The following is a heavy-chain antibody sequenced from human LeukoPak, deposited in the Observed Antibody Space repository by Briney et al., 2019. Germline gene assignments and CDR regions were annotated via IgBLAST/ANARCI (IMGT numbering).Heavy chain of an antibody. V-gene: IGHV3-7*01. D-gene: IGHD3-10*01. CDR1: GFTFNSYW. Sequence: GGSLRFSCAASGFTFNSYWMNWVRQAPGKGLEWVASIKEDGTEKYYVDSVKGQFTISRDNAKNSLYLQMNSLRAEDTALYYCARGFSGEFDYWGQGTLVTVSS. CDR3: ARGFSGEFDY. CDR2: IKEDGTEK. J-gene: IGHJ4*02.